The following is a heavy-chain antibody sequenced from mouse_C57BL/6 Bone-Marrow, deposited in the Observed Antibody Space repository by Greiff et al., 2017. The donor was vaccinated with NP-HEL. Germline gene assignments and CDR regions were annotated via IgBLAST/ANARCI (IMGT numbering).Heavy chain of an antibody. J-gene: IGHJ3*01. CDR3: ARQYYGSSLRFAY. Sequence: EVMLVESGGDLVKPGGSLKLSCAASGFTFSSYGMSWVRQTPDKRLEWVATISSGGSYTYYPDSVKGRFTISRDNAKNTLHLQMSSLKSEDTAMYYCARQYYGSSLRFAYWGQGTLVTVSA. V-gene: IGHV5-6*01. CDR2: ISSGGSYT. CDR1: GFTFSSYG. D-gene: IGHD1-1*01.